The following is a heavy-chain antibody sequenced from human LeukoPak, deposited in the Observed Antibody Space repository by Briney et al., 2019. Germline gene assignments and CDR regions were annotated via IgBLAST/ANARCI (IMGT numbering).Heavy chain of an antibody. Sequence: SETLSLTCTVSGGSISSYYWSWIRQPPGKGLEWIGYIYYSGSTNYNPSLKSRVTISVDTSKNQFSLKLSSVTAADTAVYYCARVNDYGDYVDGNYYYGMDVWGQGTTVTVSS. CDR2: IYYSGST. J-gene: IGHJ6*02. CDR3: ARVNDYGDYVDGNYYYGMDV. D-gene: IGHD4-17*01. V-gene: IGHV4-59*08. CDR1: GGSISSYY.